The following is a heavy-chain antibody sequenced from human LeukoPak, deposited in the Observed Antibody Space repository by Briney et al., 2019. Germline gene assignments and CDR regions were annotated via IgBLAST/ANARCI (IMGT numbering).Heavy chain of an antibody. D-gene: IGHD1-20*01. CDR2: IIPIFGTA. Sequence: SVKVSCKASGGTFSSYAISWARQAPGQGLEWMGGIIPIFGTANYAQKFQGRVTITADESTSTAYMELSSLRSEDTAVYYCARGAMTGVSRFYFDYWGQGTLVTVSS. CDR1: GGTFSSYA. CDR3: ARGAMTGVSRFYFDY. J-gene: IGHJ4*02. V-gene: IGHV1-69*13.